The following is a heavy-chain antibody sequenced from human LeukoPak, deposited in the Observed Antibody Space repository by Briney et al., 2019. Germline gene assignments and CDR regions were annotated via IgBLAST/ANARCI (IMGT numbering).Heavy chain of an antibody. D-gene: IGHD1-26*01. CDR3: ARGEPIDP. Sequence: TSETLSLTCTVSGGSISSSSYYWGWIRQPPGKGLEWIGNIYYSGSTNYNPSLKSRVTISVDTSKNQFSLKLSSVTAADTAVYYCARGEPIDPWGQGTLVTVSS. V-gene: IGHV4-39*07. CDR2: IYYSGST. J-gene: IGHJ5*02. CDR1: GGSISSSSYY.